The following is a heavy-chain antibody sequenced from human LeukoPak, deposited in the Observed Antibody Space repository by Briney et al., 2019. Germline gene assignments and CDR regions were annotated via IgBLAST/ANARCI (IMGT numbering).Heavy chain of an antibody. V-gene: IGHV3-48*01. J-gene: IGHJ4*02. Sequence: GGSLRLSCAASGFTFSSYSMNWVRQAPGKGLEWVSYISSSSSTIYYADSVKGRFTISRDNAKNSLYLQMNSPRAEDTAVYYCARFRSLRYYSSGSYFDYWGQGTLVTVSS. CDR2: ISSSSSTI. CDR3: ARFRSLRYYSSGSYFDY. CDR1: GFTFSSYS. D-gene: IGHD6-19*01.